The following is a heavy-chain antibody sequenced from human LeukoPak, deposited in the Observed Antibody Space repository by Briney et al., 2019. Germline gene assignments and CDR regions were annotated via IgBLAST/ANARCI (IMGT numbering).Heavy chain of an antibody. CDR3: ARIVVVPAANDFDY. CDR1: GFTFSSYG. CDR2: IRYDGSNK. J-gene: IGHJ4*02. Sequence: GGSLRLSCAASGFTFSSYGMHWVRQAPGKGLEWVAFIRYDGSNKYYADSVKGRFTISRDNSKNTLYLQMNSLRAEDTAVYYCARIVVVPAANDFDYWGQGTLVTVSS. V-gene: IGHV3-30*02. D-gene: IGHD2-2*01.